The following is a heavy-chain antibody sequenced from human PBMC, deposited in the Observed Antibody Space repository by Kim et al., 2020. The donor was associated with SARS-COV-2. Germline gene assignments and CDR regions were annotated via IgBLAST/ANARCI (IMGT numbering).Heavy chain of an antibody. D-gene: IGHD4-4*01. CDR2: ISGGGVNK. V-gene: IGHV3-23*01. Sequence: GGSLRLSCAASGFTFSSYAMSWVRQAPGKGLEWVSVISGGGVNKFYSDSVGGRFTISRDNSKNTLYLQMNSLRDDDTALYYCAKVVVMDDYNYYYYYGMDGWGQGTTVTVSS. J-gene: IGHJ6*02. CDR3: AKVVVMDDYNYYYYYGMDG. CDR1: GFTFSSYA.